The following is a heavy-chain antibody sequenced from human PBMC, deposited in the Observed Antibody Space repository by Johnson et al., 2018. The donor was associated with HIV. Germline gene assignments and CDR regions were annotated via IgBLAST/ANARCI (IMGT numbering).Heavy chain of an antibody. Sequence: VQLVESGGGLVQPGRSLRLSCAASGFTFEDYAMHWVRQAPGKGLEWVSGISWNSANIYYADSVKGRFTISRDNSKNTLYLQMNSLRPEDTAAYYCATIAAHGAAFDIWGQGTVVTVSS. CDR3: ATIAAHGAAFDI. CDR2: ISWNSANI. D-gene: IGHD6-13*01. J-gene: IGHJ3*02. CDR1: GFTFEDYA. V-gene: IGHV3-9*01.